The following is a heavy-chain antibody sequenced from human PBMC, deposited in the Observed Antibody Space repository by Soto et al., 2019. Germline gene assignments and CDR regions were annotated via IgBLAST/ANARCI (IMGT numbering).Heavy chain of an antibody. D-gene: IGHD2-2*01. V-gene: IGHV4-59*01. CDR1: GGSISSYY. CDR2: NYYSGST. Sequence: QVQLQESGPGLVKPSETLSLTCTVSGGSISSYYWSWIRQPPGKGLEWIGYNYYSGSTNYNPSLNSRVTISVDTSKNQFSLKLSSVTAADTAVYYCARGRGGWFINQLLNAFDIWCQGTMVTVSS. J-gene: IGHJ3*02. CDR3: ARGRGGWFINQLLNAFDI.